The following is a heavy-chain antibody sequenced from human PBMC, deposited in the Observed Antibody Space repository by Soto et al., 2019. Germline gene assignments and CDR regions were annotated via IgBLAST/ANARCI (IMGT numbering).Heavy chain of an antibody. Sequence: SETLSLTCTVSGGSISSSSFHWGWIRQPPGKGLEWIGSIYYSGSTYYNPSLKSRVGISVDTSKNQFSLNLNSVTAADTAVYYCARWVEVSLDYFDSWGQGTPVTVSS. V-gene: IGHV4-39*07. CDR1: GGSISSSSFH. CDR3: ARWVEVSLDYFDS. D-gene: IGHD1-20*01. CDR2: IYYSGST. J-gene: IGHJ4*02.